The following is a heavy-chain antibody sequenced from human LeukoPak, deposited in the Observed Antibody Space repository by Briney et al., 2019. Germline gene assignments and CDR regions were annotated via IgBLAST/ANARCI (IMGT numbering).Heavy chain of an antibody. D-gene: IGHD5-12*01. CDR3: ARDKALDIVGTTADY. J-gene: IGHJ4*02. Sequence: ASVKVSCKASGYTFTGHYVHWVRQAPGQGLEWMGWINPNSGGINYAHKFQGRVTLTRDKSISTAYMELSSLTSDDTAVYYCARDKALDIVGTTADYWGQGTLVTVSS. CDR2: INPNSGGI. V-gene: IGHV1-2*02. CDR1: GYTFTGHY.